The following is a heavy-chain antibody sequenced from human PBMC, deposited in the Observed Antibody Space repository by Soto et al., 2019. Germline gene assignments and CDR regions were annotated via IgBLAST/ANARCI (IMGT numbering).Heavy chain of an antibody. V-gene: IGHV3-33*01. J-gene: IGHJ3*02. CDR3: ARTYDSSGFDAFDI. D-gene: IGHD3-22*01. CDR2: IWYDGSNK. Sequence: QVQLVESGGGVVQPGRSLRLSCAASGFTFSSYGMHWVRQAPGKGLEWVAVIWYDGSNKYYADSVKGRFTISRDNSKNALYRQMNSLRAEDTAVYYCARTYDSSGFDAFDIWGQGTMVTVSS. CDR1: GFTFSSYG.